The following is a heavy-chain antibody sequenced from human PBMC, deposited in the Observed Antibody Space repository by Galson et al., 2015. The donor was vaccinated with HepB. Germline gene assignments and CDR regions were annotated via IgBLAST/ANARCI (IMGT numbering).Heavy chain of an antibody. V-gene: IGHV1-2*06. J-gene: IGHJ4*02. Sequence: SVKVSCKASGYTFTGYYMHRVRQAPGQGLEWMGRINPNSGGTNYAQKFQGRVTMTRDTSISTAYMELSRLRSDDTAVYYCASGCSGGSCYSFDYWGQGAPVTVSS. D-gene: IGHD2-15*01. CDR1: GYTFTGYY. CDR3: ASGCSGGSCYSFDY. CDR2: INPNSGGT.